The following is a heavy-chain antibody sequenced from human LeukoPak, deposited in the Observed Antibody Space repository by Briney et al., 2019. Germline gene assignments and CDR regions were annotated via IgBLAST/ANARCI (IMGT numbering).Heavy chain of an antibody. D-gene: IGHD3-10*01. J-gene: IGHJ6*03. CDR3: ARDGRGSGSGYYYYYMDV. CDR1: GYTFTSYY. CDR2: INPSGGST. V-gene: IGHV1-46*01. Sequence: ASVKVSCKASGYTFTSYYMHWVRQAPGQGLEWMGIINPSGGSTSYAQKFQGRVTMTRDMSTSTVYMELSSLRSEDTAAYYCARDGRGSGSGYYYYYMDVWGKGTTVTVSS.